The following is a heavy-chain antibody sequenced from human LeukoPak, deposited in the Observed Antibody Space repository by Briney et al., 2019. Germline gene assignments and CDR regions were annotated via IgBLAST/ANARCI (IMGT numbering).Heavy chain of an antibody. CDR3: ARDRRYSSSWYAGDY. Sequence: GGSLRLSCAASGFTFSSYSMNWVRQAPGKGLEWVSSISSSSSYIYYADSVKGRFTISRDNAKNSLYLQMNSLRAEDTAVYYCARDRRYSSSWYAGDYWGQGTLVTVSS. J-gene: IGHJ4*02. V-gene: IGHV3-21*04. CDR1: GFTFSSYS. CDR2: ISSSSSYI. D-gene: IGHD6-13*01.